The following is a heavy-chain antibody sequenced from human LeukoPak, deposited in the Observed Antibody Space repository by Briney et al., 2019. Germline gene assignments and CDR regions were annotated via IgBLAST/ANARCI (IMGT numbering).Heavy chain of an antibody. CDR2: ICYSGST. V-gene: IGHV4-31*03. CDR1: GGPISSGGYY. D-gene: IGHD3-10*01. J-gene: IGHJ4*02. CDR3: AREEVRGAADY. Sequence: SETLSLTCTVSGGPISSGGYYWSWIRQHPGKGLEWIGYICYSGSTYYNPSLKSRVTISVDTSKNQFSLKLSSVTAADTAVYYCAREEVRGAADYWGQGTLVTVSS.